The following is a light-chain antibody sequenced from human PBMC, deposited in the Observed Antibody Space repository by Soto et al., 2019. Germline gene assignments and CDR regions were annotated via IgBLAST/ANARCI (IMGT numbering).Light chain of an antibody. CDR1: ENVRTF. CDR2: CAS. Sequence: EVVLTQSPATLSLSQGERATLSCRASENVRTFVDWYQQKPGQAPRLLIYCASNRAPGIPARFSGSGSGTDFTLTISNLEPEDFAVYYCQQHSHWPPWTFGQGTRVEIQ. V-gene: IGKV3-11*01. J-gene: IGKJ1*01. CDR3: QQHSHWPPWT.